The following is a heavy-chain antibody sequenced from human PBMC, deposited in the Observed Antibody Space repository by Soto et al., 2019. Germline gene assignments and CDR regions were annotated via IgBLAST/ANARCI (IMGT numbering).Heavy chain of an antibody. CDR3: ARDLIVVGIIDY. V-gene: IGHV3-33*01. CDR1: GFKFRNYA. CDR2: IWSDGSKQ. J-gene: IGHJ4*02. D-gene: IGHD3-22*01. Sequence: QVQLVETGGGVVQPGRSLRLSCTASGFKFRNYAMHWVRQAPGKGLEWVAAIWSDGSKQYYEDSVKGRFTISRDNSRHALYLQMNSLRAEDTAVYYCARDLIVVGIIDYWGQGTLVTVSS.